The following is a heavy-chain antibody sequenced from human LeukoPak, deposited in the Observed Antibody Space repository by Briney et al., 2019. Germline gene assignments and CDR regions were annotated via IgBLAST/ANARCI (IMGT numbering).Heavy chain of an antibody. CDR3: AKVPGQIVALPAGDDAFDI. Sequence: GGSLRLSCAASGFPFRSYAMSWVRQAPGKGLEWVSSISAGGSSTYCADSVKGRFTISGDNSKNTLYLQMDSLRAEDTAVYFCAKVPGQIVALPAGDDAFDIWGQGTMVTVSS. V-gene: IGHV3-23*01. CDR1: GFPFRSYA. D-gene: IGHD2-2*01. J-gene: IGHJ3*02. CDR2: ISAGGSST.